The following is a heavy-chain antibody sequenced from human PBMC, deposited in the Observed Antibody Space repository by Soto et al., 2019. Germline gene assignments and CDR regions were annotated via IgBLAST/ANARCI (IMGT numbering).Heavy chain of an antibody. CDR2: ILYDGSNK. CDR3: ARELILGSLSVYYYHGMDV. J-gene: IGHJ6*02. Sequence: GGSLRLSCTASGFSFRSYAMHWVRQAPGKGLEWVAVILYDGSNKHFADSVKGRFTVSRDNSNDTFYLQMVSLRAEDTAVYYCARELILGSLSVYYYHGMDVWGQGTTVTVSS. V-gene: IGHV3-33*01. D-gene: IGHD3-9*01. CDR1: GFSFRSYA.